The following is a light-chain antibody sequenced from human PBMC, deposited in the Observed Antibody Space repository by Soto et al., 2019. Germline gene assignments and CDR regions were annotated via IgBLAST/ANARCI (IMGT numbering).Light chain of an antibody. CDR1: SGHNSYA. V-gene: IGLV4-69*01. J-gene: IGLJ3*02. CDR2: LNSDGSL. CDR3: QTWSTDIRV. Sequence: QLVLTQPPSASASLGASVKLTCTLSSGHNSYAIAWHQQQPEKGPRYLMKLNSDGSLSRGDGIPDRFSGSSSGAERYLTISSLQSEDEADYYCQTWSTDIRVFGGGTKLTVL.